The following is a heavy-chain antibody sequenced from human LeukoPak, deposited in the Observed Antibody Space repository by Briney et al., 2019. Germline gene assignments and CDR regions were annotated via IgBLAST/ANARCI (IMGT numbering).Heavy chain of an antibody. D-gene: IGHD3-16*01. J-gene: IGHJ4*02. CDR3: ARGGIYSYYFDY. Sequence: GGSLRLSCAASGFTFSSYTMNWVRQAPGKGLEWVSSISSSSSYIYYADSVKGRFTISRDNAKNSLYLQMNSLRAEDTAVYYCARGGIYSYYFDYWGQGTLVTVSS. V-gene: IGHV3-21*01. CDR1: GFTFSSYT. CDR2: ISSSSSYI.